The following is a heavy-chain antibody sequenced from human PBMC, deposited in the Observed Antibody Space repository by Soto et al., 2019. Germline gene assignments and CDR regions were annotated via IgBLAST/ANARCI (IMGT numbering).Heavy chain of an antibody. Sequence: PSETLSLTCAVSGGSISSGGYSWSWIRQPPGKGLEWIGYIYHSGSTYYNPSLKSRVTISVDRSKNQFSLKLSSVTAADTAVYYCARVQVATINQFWHNWFDPWGQGTLVTVSS. CDR1: GGSISSGGYS. J-gene: IGHJ5*02. CDR2: IYHSGST. CDR3: ARVQVATINQFWHNWFDP. D-gene: IGHD5-12*01. V-gene: IGHV4-30-2*01.